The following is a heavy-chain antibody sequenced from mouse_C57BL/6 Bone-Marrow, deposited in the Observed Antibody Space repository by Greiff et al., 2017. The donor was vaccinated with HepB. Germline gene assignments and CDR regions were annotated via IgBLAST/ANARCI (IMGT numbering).Heavy chain of an antibody. CDR2: IRNKANGYKT. Sequence: EVQLVESGGGLVQPGGSLSLSCAASGFTFTDYYMSWVRQPPGKALEWLGFIRNKANGYKTEYSVSVKGRFTISRDNSQSILYLQMNALRAEDSATDYCARFPYGFYAMDYWGQGTSVTVSS. CDR3: ARFPYGFYAMDY. V-gene: IGHV7-3*01. J-gene: IGHJ4*01. CDR1: GFTFTDYY. D-gene: IGHD1-1*01.